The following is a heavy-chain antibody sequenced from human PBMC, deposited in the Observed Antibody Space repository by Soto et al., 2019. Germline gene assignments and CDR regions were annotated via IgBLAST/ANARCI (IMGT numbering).Heavy chain of an antibody. D-gene: IGHD1-26*01. J-gene: IGHJ4*02. CDR2: ISGYNGDI. CDR3: ARVRIVGAREIDF. Sequence: QVHLVQSGGEVKKPGASVKVSCKASGYTFHRHGITWVRQAPGQGLEWMGWISGYNGDINYEQKFQGRVTLSSDTLTSTFYLELKILRFDDTAVYYCARVRIVGAREIDFWGQGTLVTVSS. CDR1: GYTFHRHG. V-gene: IGHV1-18*04.